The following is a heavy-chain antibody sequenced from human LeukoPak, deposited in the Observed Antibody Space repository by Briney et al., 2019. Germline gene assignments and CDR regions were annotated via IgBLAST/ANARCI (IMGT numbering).Heavy chain of an antibody. CDR3: ARGGVDTAMVNWFDP. Sequence: SQTLSLTCTVSGGSIRSGGYYWSWIRQHPGKGLEWIGYIYYSGSTYYNPSLKSRVTISVDTSKNQFPLKLSSVTAADTAVYYCARGGVDTAMVNWFDPWGQGTLVTVSS. CDR1: GGSIRSGGYY. CDR2: IYYSGST. J-gene: IGHJ5*02. D-gene: IGHD5-18*01. V-gene: IGHV4-31*03.